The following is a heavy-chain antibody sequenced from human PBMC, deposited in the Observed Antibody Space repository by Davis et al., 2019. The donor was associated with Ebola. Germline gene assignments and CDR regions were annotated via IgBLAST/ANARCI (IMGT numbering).Heavy chain of an antibody. CDR1: GFTFSSYG. V-gene: IGHV3-30*03. CDR3: ARQNWNYNFDY. D-gene: IGHD1-7*01. Sequence: PGGSLRLSCAASGFTFSSYGMHWVRQAPGKGLERVAVISYDGSNKYYADSVKGRFTISRDNSKNTLYLQMNSLRAEDTAVYYCARQNWNYNFDYWGQGTLVTVSS. CDR2: ISYDGSNK. J-gene: IGHJ4*02.